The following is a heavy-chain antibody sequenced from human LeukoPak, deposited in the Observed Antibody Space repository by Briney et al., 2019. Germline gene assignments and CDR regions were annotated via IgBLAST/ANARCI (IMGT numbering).Heavy chain of an antibody. CDR1: GYTFTGYY. CDR2: INPNSGGT. CDR3: ARVRGSDRSGYYGYP. D-gene: IGHD3-22*01. Sequence: ASVKVSCKASGYTFTGYYMHWVRQAPGQGLEWMGWINPNSGGTNYAQKFQGRVTMTRDTSISTAYMELSRLRSDDTAVYYCARVRGSDRSGYYGYPWGQGTLVTVSS. V-gene: IGHV1-2*02. J-gene: IGHJ5*02.